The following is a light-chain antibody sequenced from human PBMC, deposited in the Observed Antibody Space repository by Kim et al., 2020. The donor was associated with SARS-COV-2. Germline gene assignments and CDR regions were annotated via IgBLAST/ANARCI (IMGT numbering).Light chain of an antibody. CDR3: SSYTGNTTRYV. CDR2: GVS. V-gene: IGLV2-14*03. CDR1: SSDVANYNH. Sequence: QSALTQPASVSGSPGQSITISCTGTSSDVANYNHVSWYQQYPGKAPKLMIYGVSNRPSGVSNRFSGSKSGNMASLTISGLQTEDESDFYCSSYTGNTTRYVFGTGTKVTVL. J-gene: IGLJ1*01.